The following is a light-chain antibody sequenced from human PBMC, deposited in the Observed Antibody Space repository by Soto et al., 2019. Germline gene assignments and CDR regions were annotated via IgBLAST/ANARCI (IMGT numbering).Light chain of an antibody. CDR3: QHYGTSAL. Sequence: EIVLTQSPGTLSLSPGERATLSCRVSESFSTSYLAWYQQKPGQAPRLLIYGASGRATGIPDRFSVSASGTDFTLTISRLEPEDFAVYYCQHYGTSALFGPGTKVDIK. J-gene: IGKJ3*01. CDR1: ESFSTSY. V-gene: IGKV3-20*01. CDR2: GAS.